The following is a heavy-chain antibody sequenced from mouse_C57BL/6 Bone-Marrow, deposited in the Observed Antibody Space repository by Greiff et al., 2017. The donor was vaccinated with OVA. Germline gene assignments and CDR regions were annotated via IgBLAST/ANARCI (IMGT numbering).Heavy chain of an antibody. Sequence: QVQLQQPGAELVKPGASVKLSCKASGYTFTSYWMPWVKPRPGQGLEWIGMIHPNSGSTNYNEKFKSKATLTVDKSSSTAYMQLSSLTSEDSAVYYCARCDGYPFDYWGQGTTLTVSS. CDR3: ARCDGYPFDY. CDR1: GYTFTSYW. V-gene: IGHV1-64*01. D-gene: IGHD2-3*01. J-gene: IGHJ2*01. CDR2: IHPNSGST.